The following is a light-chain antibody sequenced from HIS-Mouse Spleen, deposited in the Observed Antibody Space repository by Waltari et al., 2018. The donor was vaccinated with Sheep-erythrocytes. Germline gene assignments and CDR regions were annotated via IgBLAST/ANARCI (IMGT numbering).Light chain of an antibody. J-gene: IGLJ1*01. CDR1: SSDVGGYNY. Sequence: QSALTQPCSVSGSPGQSVTISCTGTSSDVGGYNYVSWYQQHPGKAPKLMIYDVSKRPSGVPDLFSGSKSGNTASLTISGLQAEDEADYYCCSYAGSYNHVFATGTKVTVL. CDR2: DVS. V-gene: IGLV2-11*01. CDR3: CSYAGSYNHV.